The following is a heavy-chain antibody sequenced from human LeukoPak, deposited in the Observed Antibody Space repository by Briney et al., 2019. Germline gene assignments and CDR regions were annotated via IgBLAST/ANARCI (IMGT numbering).Heavy chain of an antibody. CDR3: ARRRKGYSPTMDV. Sequence: PSETLSLTCSVSGGYIGSYYWSWIRQPAGKGLEWIGRIYTSESTNYNPSLKSRVTMSVDTSTNQVSLKLSSVTAADTAVYYCARRRKGYSPTMDVWGKGTTVTVSS. J-gene: IGHJ6*03. V-gene: IGHV4-4*07. CDR1: GGYIGSYY. CDR2: IYTSEST. D-gene: IGHD5-18*01.